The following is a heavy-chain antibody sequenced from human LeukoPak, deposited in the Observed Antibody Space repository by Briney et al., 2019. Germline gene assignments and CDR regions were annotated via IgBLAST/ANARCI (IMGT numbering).Heavy chain of an antibody. CDR2: IYTGGST. D-gene: IGHD5-12*01. Sequence: PSETLSLTCTVSGGSVSSSYWSWIRQPAGKGLEWIGRIYTGGSTNYNPSLKSRVTMSLDTSKNLFSLKLSSVTAADTAVYYCATERGGDSGYEVWFDCWGQGTLVTVS. V-gene: IGHV4-4*07. J-gene: IGHJ4*02. CDR1: GGSVSSSY. CDR3: ATERGGDSGYEVWFDC.